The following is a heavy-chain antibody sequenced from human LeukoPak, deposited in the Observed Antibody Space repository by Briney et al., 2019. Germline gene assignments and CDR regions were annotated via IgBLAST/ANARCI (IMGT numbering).Heavy chain of an antibody. CDR3: ARRRYYDSSGYLE. CDR1: VDSVSRSDSY. V-gene: IGHV4-39*01. D-gene: IGHD3-22*01. Sequence: TSETLSLTCTLFVDSVSRSDSYWHWIRQPPRKRLEWMETIYYSGRTYYSPSLKSRVTLSVDMSNNQFSLTLSSVTAADTALYFCARRRYYDSSGYLEWGQGILVTVSS. J-gene: IGHJ1*01. CDR2: IYYSGRT.